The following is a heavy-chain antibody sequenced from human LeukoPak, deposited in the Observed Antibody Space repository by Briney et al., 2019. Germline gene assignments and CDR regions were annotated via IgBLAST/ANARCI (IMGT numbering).Heavy chain of an antibody. Sequence: SETLSLTCTVSGGSINRNYWNWIRQPAGKGLEWIGRFHASGNTDYNPSLKSRVTLSMDKSKNQFSLKLISVTAADAALYYCARETSGYNWGAFEIWGQGTMVTVSS. V-gene: IGHV4-4*07. CDR3: ARETSGYNWGAFEI. J-gene: IGHJ3*02. CDR2: FHASGNT. CDR1: GGSINRNY. D-gene: IGHD5-24*01.